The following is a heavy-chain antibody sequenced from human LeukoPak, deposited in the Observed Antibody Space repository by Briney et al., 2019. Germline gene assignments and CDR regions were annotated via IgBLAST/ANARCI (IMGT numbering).Heavy chain of an antibody. V-gene: IGHV3-21*04. CDR1: GFTFSSYS. J-gene: IGHJ4*02. CDR3: AKDLELFYGSGSPADY. D-gene: IGHD3-10*01. Sequence: GGSLRLSCAASGFTFSSYSMNWVRQAPGKGLEWVSSISSSSSYIYYADSVKGRFTISRDNAKNSLYLQMNSLRAEDTAVYYCAKDLELFYGSGSPADYWGQGTLVTVSS. CDR2: ISSSSSYI.